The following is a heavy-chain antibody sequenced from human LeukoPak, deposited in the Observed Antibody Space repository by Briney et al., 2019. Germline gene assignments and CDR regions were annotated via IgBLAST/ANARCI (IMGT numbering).Heavy chain of an antibody. CDR2: ISGSGGRT. J-gene: IGHJ4*02. CDR1: GFTFSSYA. CDR3: AKDLGYCSGDSCY. Sequence: GGSLRLSCAASGFTFSSYAMGWVRQAPGKGLEWVSFISGSGGRTDYADSVKGRFTISRDNSKNTLYLQMDSLRVEDTAVYYCAKDLGYCSGDSCYWGQGTLVTVSS. V-gene: IGHV3-23*01. D-gene: IGHD2-15*01.